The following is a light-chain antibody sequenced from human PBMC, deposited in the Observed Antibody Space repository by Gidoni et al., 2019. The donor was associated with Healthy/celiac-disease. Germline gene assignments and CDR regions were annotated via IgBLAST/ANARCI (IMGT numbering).Light chain of an antibody. Sequence: QSALTQPASVSGSSGQSITIPCTGTSSDVGGYNYVSWYQQHPGKAPKLMIYEVSNRPSGVSNRFSGSKSGNTASLTISGLQAEDEADYYCSSYTSSSTFVCGTGTKVTVL. CDR3: SSYTSSSTFV. CDR1: SSDVGGYNY. CDR2: EVS. V-gene: IGLV2-14*01. J-gene: IGLJ1*01.